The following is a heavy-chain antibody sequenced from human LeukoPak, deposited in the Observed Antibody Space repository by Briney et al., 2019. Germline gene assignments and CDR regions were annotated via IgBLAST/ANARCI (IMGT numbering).Heavy chain of an antibody. CDR1: VGTFSRYA. CDR2: NIPIFTTP. Sequence: SSDTVSCKPSVGTFSRYAISCVRHPPRQGVEWMGGNIPIFTTPDYAQRFQGRLTITTDESTSTTHMELSRLRSEDTAFYYGARLVPAAENWFDPWGQGTLVIVSS. J-gene: IGHJ5*02. V-gene: IGHV1-69*05. D-gene: IGHD2-2*01. CDR3: ARLVPAAENWFDP.